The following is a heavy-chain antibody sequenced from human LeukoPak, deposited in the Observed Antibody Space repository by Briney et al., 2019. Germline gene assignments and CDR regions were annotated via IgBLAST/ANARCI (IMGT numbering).Heavy chain of an antibody. CDR3: ARERVAGAYNWFDP. Sequence: SVKVSCKASGGTFSSYAISWVRQAPGQGLEWMGRIIPILGIANYAQKFQGRVTMTRDTSISTAYMELSRLRSDDTAVYYCARERVAGAYNWFDPWGQGTLVTVSS. CDR1: GGTFSSYA. J-gene: IGHJ5*02. CDR2: IIPILGIA. V-gene: IGHV1-69*04. D-gene: IGHD6-19*01.